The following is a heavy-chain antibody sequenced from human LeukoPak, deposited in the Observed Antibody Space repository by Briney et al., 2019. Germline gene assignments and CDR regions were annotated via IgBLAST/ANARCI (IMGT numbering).Heavy chain of an antibody. CDR2: ISYDGSNK. CDR3: ARDT. CDR1: GFTFSSYA. Sequence: GGSLRLSCAASGFTFSSYAMHWVRQAPGKGLEWVAVISYDGSNKYYADSVKGRFTISRDNSKNTLYLQTNSLRAEDTAVYYCARDTWGQGTLVTVSS. J-gene: IGHJ4*02. V-gene: IGHV3-30*04.